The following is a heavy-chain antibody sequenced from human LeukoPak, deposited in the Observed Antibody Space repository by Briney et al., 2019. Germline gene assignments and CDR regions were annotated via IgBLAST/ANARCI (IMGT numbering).Heavy chain of an antibody. CDR2: INSDGSST. CDR3: ARTLTMVRGVEFTIAPHYYMDV. Sequence: PGGSLRLSCAASGFTFSSYWMRWVRQAPGKGLVWVSRINSDGSSTSYADSVKGRFTISRDNAKNTLYLQMNSLRAEDTAVYYCARTLTMVRGVEFTIAPHYYMDVWGKGTTVTVSS. J-gene: IGHJ6*03. V-gene: IGHV3-74*01. CDR1: GFTFSSYW. D-gene: IGHD3-10*01.